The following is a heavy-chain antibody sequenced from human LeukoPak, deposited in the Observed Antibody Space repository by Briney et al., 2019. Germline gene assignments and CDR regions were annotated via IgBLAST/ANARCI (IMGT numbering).Heavy chain of an antibody. CDR3: ARDRRSVAAAGIIFDP. D-gene: IGHD6-13*01. V-gene: IGHV1-18*01. CDR1: GYTFTSYG. CDR2: ISAYNGNT. Sequence: ASVKVSCKASGYTFTSYGISWVRQAPGQALEWMGWISAYNGNTNYAQKLQGRVTMTTDTSTSTAYMELRSLRSDNTAVYYCARDRRSVAAAGIIFDPWGQGTLVTVSS. J-gene: IGHJ5*02.